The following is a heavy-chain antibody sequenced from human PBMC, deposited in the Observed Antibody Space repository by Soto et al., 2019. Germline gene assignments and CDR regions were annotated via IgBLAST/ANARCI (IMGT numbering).Heavy chain of an antibody. D-gene: IGHD2-2*01. CDR1: GFTFSSHG. CDR2: ISYDGSNE. Sequence: PGGSLRLSCAASGFTFSSHGVHWLRQAPGKGLEWVTVISYDGSNEYYADSVKGRFTISRDNSKNTLYLQMNSLRAEGTAVYYCAKERMEQYQLLPFFDYWGQGTLVTVSS. CDR3: AKERMEQYQLLPFFDY. J-gene: IGHJ4*02. V-gene: IGHV3-30*18.